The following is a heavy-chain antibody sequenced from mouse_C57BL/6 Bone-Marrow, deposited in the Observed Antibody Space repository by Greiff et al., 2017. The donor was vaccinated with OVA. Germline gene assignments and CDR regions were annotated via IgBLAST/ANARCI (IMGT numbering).Heavy chain of an antibody. V-gene: IGHV1-81*01. CDR1: GYTFTSYG. CDR3: AYRGGPLLLRYPQFAD. D-gene: IGHD1-1*01. J-gene: IGHJ3*01. CDR2: LYPRSGNT. Sequence: QVQLQQSGAELARPGASVTLSCKASGYTFTSYGLSWVKQRPGQGLAWIGELYPRSGNTYYNEKFKGKATLTADKSSSNAYMELRSLTSEDSAVYFCAYRGGPLLLRYPQFADWGQGTLVTVSA.